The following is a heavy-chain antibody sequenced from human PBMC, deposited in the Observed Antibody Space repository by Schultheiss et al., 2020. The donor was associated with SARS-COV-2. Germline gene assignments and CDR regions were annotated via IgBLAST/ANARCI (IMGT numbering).Heavy chain of an antibody. CDR1: GFTFSSYS. J-gene: IGHJ4*02. CDR3: ARDVAVAGGDY. D-gene: IGHD6-19*01. V-gene: IGHV3-21*01. Sequence: GESLKISCAASGFTFSSYSMNWVRQAPGKGLEWVSSISSSSSYIYYADSVKGRFTISRDNAKNSLYLQMNSLRAEDTAVYYCARDVAVAGGDYWGQGTLVTVSS. CDR2: ISSSSSYI.